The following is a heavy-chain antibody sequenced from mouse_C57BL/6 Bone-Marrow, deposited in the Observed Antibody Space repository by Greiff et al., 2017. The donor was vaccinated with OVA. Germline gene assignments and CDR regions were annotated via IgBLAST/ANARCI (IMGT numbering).Heavy chain of an antibody. CDR1: GFSLTSYG. Sequence: VKLVESGPGLVAPSQSLSITCTVSGFSLTSYGVHWVRQPPGKGLEWLVVIWSDGSTTYNSALKSRLSISKDNSKSQVFLKMNSLQTDDTAMYYCARHDGYYVEAMDYWGQGTSVTVSS. D-gene: IGHD2-3*01. CDR2: IWSDGST. V-gene: IGHV2-6-1*01. CDR3: ARHDGYYVEAMDY. J-gene: IGHJ4*01.